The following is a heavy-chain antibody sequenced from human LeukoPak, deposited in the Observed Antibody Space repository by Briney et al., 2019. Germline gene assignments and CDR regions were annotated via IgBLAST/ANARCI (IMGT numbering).Heavy chain of an antibody. V-gene: IGHV4-34*01. J-gene: IGHJ4*02. Sequence: SETLSLTCAVYGGSFSGYYWSCIRQPPGKGLEWIGEINHSGSTNYNPSLKSRVTISVDTSKNQFSLKLSSVTAADTAVYYCARAKYSSGWYPNWGQGTLVTVSS. D-gene: IGHD6-19*01. CDR3: ARAKYSSGWYPN. CDR1: GGSFSGYY. CDR2: INHSGST.